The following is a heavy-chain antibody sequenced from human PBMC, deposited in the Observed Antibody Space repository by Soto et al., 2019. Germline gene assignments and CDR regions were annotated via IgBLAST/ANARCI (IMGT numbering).Heavy chain of an antibody. CDR2: IWYDGSNK. D-gene: IGHD2-2*01. V-gene: IGHV3-33*08. Sequence: PGGSLRLSCAASGFTFNNYYLAWIRRAPEKGLEWVSVIWYDGSNKYYADSVKGRFTISRDNSKNTLYLQMNSLRAEDTAVYYCARDLGYCSSTSCPIDYWGQGTLVTVSS. J-gene: IGHJ4*02. CDR3: ARDLGYCSSTSCPIDY. CDR1: GFTFNNYY.